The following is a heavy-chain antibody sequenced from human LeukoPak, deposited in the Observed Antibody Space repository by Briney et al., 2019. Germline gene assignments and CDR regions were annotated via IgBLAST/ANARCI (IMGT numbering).Heavy chain of an antibody. CDR3: ARGRGIAVSY. CDR2: ISNSGNT. V-gene: IGHV4-59*08. D-gene: IGHD6-19*01. J-gene: IGHJ4*02. CDR1: GGSISNYY. Sequence: SETLSLTCTVPGGSISNYYWTWIRQPPGKGLEWIGSISNSGNTYYNPSLKSRVTISVDTSKNQFSLNLRSVNAADTAVYYCARGRGIAVSYWGQGTLVTVSS.